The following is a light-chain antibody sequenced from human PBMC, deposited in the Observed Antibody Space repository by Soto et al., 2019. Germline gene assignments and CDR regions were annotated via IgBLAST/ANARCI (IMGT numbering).Light chain of an antibody. V-gene: IGLV2-11*01. Sequence: QSVLTQPRSVSGSPGQSVTISCTGTSSDVGGYNYVSWYQQHPGKAPKLMIYDVSKRPSGVPDRFSGSKSGNTASLTISGLQAEDEAVYYCCSYAGSYTLVFGGGTKVTVL. CDR2: DVS. CDR1: SSDVGGYNY. J-gene: IGLJ2*01. CDR3: CSYAGSYTLV.